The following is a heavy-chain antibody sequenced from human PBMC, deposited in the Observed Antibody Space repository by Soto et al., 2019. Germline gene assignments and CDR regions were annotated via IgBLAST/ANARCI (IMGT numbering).Heavy chain of an antibody. CDR1: GHSISNSRFY. CDR2: IYHTGNA. V-gene: IGHV4-39*01. D-gene: IGHD3-9*01. J-gene: IGHJ6*02. Sequence: SETLSVTCSVSGHSISNSRFYWAWIRHAPGEGLEWIGSIYHTGNAYYNPSLKSRVTISVDTSKNQFSLKLSSMTAADTAVYYCARVNVKILPGYSLASSTYGMDVWGQGTTVT. CDR3: ARVNVKILPGYSLASSTYGMDV.